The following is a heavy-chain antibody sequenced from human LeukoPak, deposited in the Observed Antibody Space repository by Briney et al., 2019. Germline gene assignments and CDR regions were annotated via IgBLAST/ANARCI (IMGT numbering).Heavy chain of an antibody. CDR3: AKDVSSSARSPRHY. J-gene: IGHJ4*02. V-gene: IGHV3-23*01. Sequence: GGSLRLSCAASGFTFSSYAMSWVRQAPGKGLEWVSTISGSGDSTYYADSVKGRFTISRDNSKNTLSVQMNTLRAEDTAIYYCAKDVSSSARSPRHYWGQGTLVTVSS. CDR1: GFTFSSYA. CDR2: ISGSGDST. D-gene: IGHD6-6*01.